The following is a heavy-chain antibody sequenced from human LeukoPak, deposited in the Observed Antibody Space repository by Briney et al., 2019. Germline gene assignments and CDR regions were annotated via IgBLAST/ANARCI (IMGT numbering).Heavy chain of an antibody. Sequence: ASETLSLTCAVYGGSFSGYYWSWIRQPPGKGLEWIGEINHSGSTNYNPSLKSRVTISVDTSKNQFSLKLSSVTAADTAVYYCATSTGYSSSWSGFDPWGQGTLVTVSS. V-gene: IGHV4-34*01. D-gene: IGHD6-13*01. CDR2: INHSGST. J-gene: IGHJ5*02. CDR1: GGSFSGYY. CDR3: ATSTGYSSSWSGFDP.